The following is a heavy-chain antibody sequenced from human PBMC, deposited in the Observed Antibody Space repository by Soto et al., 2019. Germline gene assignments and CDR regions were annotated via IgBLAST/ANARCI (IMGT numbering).Heavy chain of an antibody. V-gene: IGHV3-30*03. J-gene: IGHJ4*02. D-gene: IGHD3-10*01. CDR2: ISYDGRDK. CDR3: VGGQYYFDY. Sequence: QVQLVESGGGVVQPGRSLRLSCAASGFPFTSYGMHWVREGPDKGLEWVAIISYDGRDKYYADSVKGRFTISRDNSKNTRYLQMNSLRPEDTALYYCVGGQYYFDYRGQGTLVIVSS. CDR1: GFPFTSYG.